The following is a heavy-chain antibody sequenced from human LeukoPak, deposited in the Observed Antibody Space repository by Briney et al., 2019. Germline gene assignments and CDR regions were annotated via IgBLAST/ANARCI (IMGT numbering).Heavy chain of an antibody. V-gene: IGHV1-8*01. CDR2: MNPNSGRR. CDR3: ARGLRSDY. Sequence: GASVKVSCKASGYTFSNYDINCVRQAPGQGLEWMGWMNPNSGRRVYAQKFQGRVTMTRNSSINTAYMELTSLRSDDTAVYYCARGLRSDYWGQGSLVTVSS. J-gene: IGHJ4*02. D-gene: IGHD3-16*02. CDR1: GYTFSNYD.